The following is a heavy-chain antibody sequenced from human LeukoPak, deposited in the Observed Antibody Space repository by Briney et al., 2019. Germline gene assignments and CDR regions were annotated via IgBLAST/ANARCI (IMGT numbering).Heavy chain of an antibody. V-gene: IGHV3-7*01. D-gene: IGHD2-15*01. CDR3: ASSRDVVVVAAAFDI. J-gene: IGHJ3*02. CDR2: IKQDGSEK. CDR1: GFTFSSYL. Sequence: PGGSLRLSCAASGFTFSSYLMSWVRQPPEKGLEGVANIKQDGSEKYYVDSVKGRFTISRDNAKKSLYLQMNSLRDEDTAVYNCASSRDVVVVAAAFDIWGQGTMVTVSS.